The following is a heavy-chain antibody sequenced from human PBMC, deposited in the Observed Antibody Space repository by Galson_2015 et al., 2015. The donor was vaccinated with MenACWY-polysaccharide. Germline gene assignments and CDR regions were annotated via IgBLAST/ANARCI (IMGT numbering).Heavy chain of an antibody. CDR1: GFTFNNYA. CDR3: AKPPDGLYDSDSWFSHGGSD. Sequence: SLRLSCAASGFTFNNYAMTWVRQAPGKGLEWLSSISGSGALTYYADSVKGRFTVSRDNSRNTLWLQTNSLRAEDTAVYYCAKPPDGLYDSDSWFSHGGSDWGQGTLVTVSS. D-gene: IGHD3-22*01. CDR2: ISGSGALT. V-gene: IGHV3-23*01. J-gene: IGHJ4*02.